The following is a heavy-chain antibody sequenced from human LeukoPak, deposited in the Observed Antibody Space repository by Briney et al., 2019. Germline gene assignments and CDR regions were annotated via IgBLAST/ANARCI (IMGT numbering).Heavy chain of an antibody. V-gene: IGHV4-30-2*01. Sequence: SQTLSLTCTVSGGSISSGGYYWSWLRQPPGKGLEWIGYIYHSGSTYYNPSLKSRVTISVDRSKNQFSLKLSSVTAADTAVYYCAGWEYYYGSGSLLDYWGQGTLVTVSS. CDR2: IYHSGST. J-gene: IGHJ4*02. CDR1: GGSISSGGYY. CDR3: AGWEYYYGSGSLLDY. D-gene: IGHD3-10*01.